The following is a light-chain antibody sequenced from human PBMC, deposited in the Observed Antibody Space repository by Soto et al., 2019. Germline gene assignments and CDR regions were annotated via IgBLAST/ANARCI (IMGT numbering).Light chain of an antibody. CDR1: QSISSY. Sequence: DIQMTQPPSSLSTSVGDRVTITCRASQSISSYLNWYQQKPGKAPKLLIYAASSLQSGVPSRFSGSGSGTDFTLTISSLQPEDSATYYCQQLNTYPPWTFGQGTKVEIK. V-gene: IGKV1-39*01. CDR3: QQLNTYPPWT. CDR2: AAS. J-gene: IGKJ1*01.